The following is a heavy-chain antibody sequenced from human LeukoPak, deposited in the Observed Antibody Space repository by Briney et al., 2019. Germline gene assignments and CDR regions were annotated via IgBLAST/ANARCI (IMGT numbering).Heavy chain of an antibody. Sequence: PGGSLRLSCAASGFTVSRNFMNWVRQAPGKGLEWVSVIYTGGNTYYADSVKGRFTIYRDNSKNTLYLQMNSLRVEDTAVYYCARQDTFDFWGQGTMVTVSS. J-gene: IGHJ3*01. CDR2: IYTGGNT. CDR3: ARQDTFDF. CDR1: GFTVSRNF. V-gene: IGHV3-66*02.